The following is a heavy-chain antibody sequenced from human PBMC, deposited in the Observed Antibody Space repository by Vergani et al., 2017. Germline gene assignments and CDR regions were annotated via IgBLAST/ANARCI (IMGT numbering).Heavy chain of an antibody. CDR1: GGSISSGGYY. D-gene: IGHD4-17*01. J-gene: IGHJ6*02. Sequence: QVQLQESGPGLVKPSQTLSLTCTVSGGSISSGGYYWSWIRQHPGKGLEWIGYIYYSGSTYYNPSLKSRVTISVDTSKNQFSLKLSSVTAADTAVHYCARESRAHDYGNYYYYYGMDVWGQGTTVTVSS. CDR2: IYYSGST. V-gene: IGHV4-31*03. CDR3: ARESRAHDYGNYYYYYGMDV.